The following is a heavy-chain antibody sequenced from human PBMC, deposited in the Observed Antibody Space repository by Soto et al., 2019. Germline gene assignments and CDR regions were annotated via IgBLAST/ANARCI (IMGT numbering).Heavy chain of an antibody. Sequence: SGPTLVKPTQTLTLTCTFSGFSLSTSGVGVGWIRQPPGKALEWLALIYWNDDKRYSPSLKSRLTITKDTSKNQVVLTMTNMDPVDTATYYCAHRRGYFDWLLDYYYYYGMDVWGQGTTVTVSS. CDR2: IYWNDDK. CDR3: AHRRGYFDWLLDYYYYYGMDV. J-gene: IGHJ6*02. D-gene: IGHD3-9*01. CDR1: GFSLSTSGVG. V-gene: IGHV2-5*01.